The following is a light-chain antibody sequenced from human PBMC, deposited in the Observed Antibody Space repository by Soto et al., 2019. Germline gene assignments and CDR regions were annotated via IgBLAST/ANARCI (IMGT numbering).Light chain of an antibody. CDR2: RDN. CDR3: SAWDDSLRSVL. J-gene: IGLJ3*02. V-gene: IGLV1-47*01. CDR1: SSNIATNY. Sequence: QSVLTQPPSTSGTPGQWFTISCSGSSSNIATNYVYWYQHLPGTAPKLLIYRDNQRPSGVPDRFSGSKSGTSASLAISGLRSEDEADYYCSAWDDSLRSVLFGGGTQLTVL.